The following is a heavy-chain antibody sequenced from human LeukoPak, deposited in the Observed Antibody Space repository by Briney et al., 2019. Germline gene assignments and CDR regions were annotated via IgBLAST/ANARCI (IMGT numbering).Heavy chain of an antibody. J-gene: IGHJ4*02. CDR1: GFSFSNYG. V-gene: IGHV3-21*01. D-gene: IGHD3-22*01. CDR2: ISSSSSYI. Sequence: GGSLRLSCAASGFSFSNYGMNWVRQAPGKGLEWVSSISSSSSYIYYADSVKGRFTISRDNAKNSLYLQMNSLRAEDTAVYYCAREAAYYYDSSGYSEWGQGTLVTVSS. CDR3: AREAAYYYDSSGYSE.